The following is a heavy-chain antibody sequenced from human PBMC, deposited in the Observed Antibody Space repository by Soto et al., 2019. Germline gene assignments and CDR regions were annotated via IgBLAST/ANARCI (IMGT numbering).Heavy chain of an antibody. CDR1: GGTFSSGA. CDR2: IIPIFGLP. Sequence: SVKMFSREAGGTFSSGAIASLRQAPRQEREWMGGIIPIFGLPYYAQKFQGRVAITAAESTNTAYMELSSLRSDDTAVYYCAKAAHTRFKCNDLENWFDPWGQGTLVTVSS. CDR3: AKAAHTRFKCNDLENWFDP. J-gene: IGHJ5*02. V-gene: IGHV1-69*13. D-gene: IGHD2-8*01.